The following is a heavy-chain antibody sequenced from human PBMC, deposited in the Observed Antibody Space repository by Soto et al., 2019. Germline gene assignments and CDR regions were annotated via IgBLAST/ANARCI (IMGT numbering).Heavy chain of an antibody. D-gene: IGHD4-17*01. CDR1: GGSISSGAYY. CDR3: ARNHGYGGNGFDP. CDR2: VYYSGST. Sequence: SETLSLTCTVSGGSISSGAYYWTWIRQHPGKGLEWIGYVYYSGSTYYNPSLKSRVTISVDTSKNQFSLKLTSVTAADTAVYYCARNHGYGGNGFDPWGQGTLVTVSS. J-gene: IGHJ5*02. V-gene: IGHV4-31*03.